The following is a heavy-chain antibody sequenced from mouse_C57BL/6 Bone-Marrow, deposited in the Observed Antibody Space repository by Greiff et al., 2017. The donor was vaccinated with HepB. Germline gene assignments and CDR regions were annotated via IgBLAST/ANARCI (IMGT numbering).Heavy chain of an antibody. CDR1: GYTFTSYW. CDR2: IDPSDSYT. J-gene: IGHJ1*03. D-gene: IGHD2-4*01. Sequence: VQLQQPGAELVMPGASVKLSCKASGYTFTSYWMHWVKQRPGQGLEWIGEIDPSDSYTNYNQKFKVKSTLTVDKSSSTAYMQLSSLTSEDSAVYYCARLDYDYDEDWYFDVWGKGTTVTVSS. CDR3: ARLDYDYDEDWYFDV. V-gene: IGHV1-69*01.